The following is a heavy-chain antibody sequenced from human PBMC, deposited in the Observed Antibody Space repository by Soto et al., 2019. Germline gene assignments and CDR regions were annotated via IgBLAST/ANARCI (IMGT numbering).Heavy chain of an antibody. Sequence: QVPLVESGGGVVQPGRSLRLSCAASGFTFSNYAMHWVRQAPGKGLEWVAVISYDGSNKYYADSVKGRFTIARDNSKNPLYLQMNSLRAEDTAVYYCARDTLRFLEWLSTNWDYYGMDVWGQGTTVTVSS. CDR3: ARDTLRFLEWLSTNWDYYGMDV. CDR1: GFTFSNYA. J-gene: IGHJ6*02. D-gene: IGHD3-3*01. V-gene: IGHV3-30-3*01. CDR2: ISYDGSNK.